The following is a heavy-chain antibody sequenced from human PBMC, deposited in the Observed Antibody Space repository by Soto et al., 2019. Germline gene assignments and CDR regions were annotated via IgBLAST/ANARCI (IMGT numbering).Heavy chain of an antibody. CDR1: GGSMSSYY. V-gene: IGHV4-59*08. J-gene: IGHJ6*02. CDR2: IYYSGST. D-gene: IGHD3-10*01. CDR3: ARSGYGPGFPYYYGRDV. Sequence: QVQLQESGPGLVKPSETLSLTCTVSGGSMSSYYWSWIRQPPGKGLEWIGYIYYSGSTNYNPSLKGRVTMSVDTPKHQFALKRSSVTAADTTVYYWARSGYGPGFPYYYGRDVWGQGTTVIVCS.